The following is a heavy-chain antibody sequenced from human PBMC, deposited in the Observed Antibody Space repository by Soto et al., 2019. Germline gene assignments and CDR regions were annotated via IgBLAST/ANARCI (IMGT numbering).Heavy chain of an antibody. V-gene: IGHV1-69*13. Sequence: SVKVSCKASGGTFSSYAISWVRQAPGQGLEWMGGIIPIFGTANYAQKFQGRVTITADESTSTAYMELSSLRSEDTAVYYCARAPHYSNYPNNWFDTWGQGTLVTVSS. D-gene: IGHD4-4*01. CDR2: IIPIFGTA. CDR3: ARAPHYSNYPNNWFDT. CDR1: GGTFSSYA. J-gene: IGHJ5*02.